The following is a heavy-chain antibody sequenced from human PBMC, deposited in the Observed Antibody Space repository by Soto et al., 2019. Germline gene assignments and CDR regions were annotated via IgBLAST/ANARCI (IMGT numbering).Heavy chain of an antibody. CDR1: GFTFSKYW. CDR2: TRQDGSER. V-gene: IGHV3-7*05. J-gene: IGHJ4*02. Sequence: EVQLVESGGGLVQPGGSLRLSCAASGFTFSKYWMSWFRQAPGRGLQWVANTRQDGSERSYVDSVRGRFSISRDNARNSLFLQMNSLRAEDTAVYYCARESSGYTDLFYSDHWGQGTLVTVSS. CDR3: ARESSGYTDLFYSDH. D-gene: IGHD3-22*01.